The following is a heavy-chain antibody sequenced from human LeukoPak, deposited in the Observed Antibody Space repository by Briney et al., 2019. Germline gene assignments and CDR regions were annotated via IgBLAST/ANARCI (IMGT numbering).Heavy chain of an antibody. J-gene: IGHJ4*02. D-gene: IGHD4-17*01. Sequence: ASVKLSCNASGGTFSSYAISWVRQPPGQGLEWMGGIIPNFGTANYAQKFQGRVTITTDEYTSTAYMELSSLRSEDTAVYYCAREGAYGAAIDYWGQGTLVTVSS. CDR3: AREGAYGAAIDY. CDR2: IIPNFGTA. V-gene: IGHV1-69*05. CDR1: GGTFSSYA.